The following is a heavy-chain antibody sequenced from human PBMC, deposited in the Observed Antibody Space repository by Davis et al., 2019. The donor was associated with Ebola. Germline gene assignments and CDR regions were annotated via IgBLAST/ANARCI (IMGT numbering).Heavy chain of an antibody. Sequence: GESLKISCAAAGFSFTTYSMSWVRQAPGKGLEWVSSINSGSTYVFYADSVKGRFTISRDNSKNTLYLQMNSLRAEDTAVYYCAKGSVPRAWGQGTLVTVSS. CDR3: AKGSVPRA. J-gene: IGHJ4*02. V-gene: IGHV3-21*01. CDR1: GFSFTTYS. CDR2: INSGSTYV. D-gene: IGHD3-10*01.